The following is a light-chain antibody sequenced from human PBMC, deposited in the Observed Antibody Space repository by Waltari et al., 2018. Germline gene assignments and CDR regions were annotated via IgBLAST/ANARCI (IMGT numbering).Light chain of an antibody. V-gene: IGKV3-11*01. CDR3: QQRANWPLT. CDR2: DAS. Sequence: EIVLTQSPTTLSLSLGERATLSCRASQNVGNYLAWYQKKPDQAPRHLISDASHRAAGIPDRFSGSGSGTDFTLTISSLQPEDFGVYYCQQRANWPLTFGGGTKVEIK. CDR1: QNVGNY. J-gene: IGKJ4*01.